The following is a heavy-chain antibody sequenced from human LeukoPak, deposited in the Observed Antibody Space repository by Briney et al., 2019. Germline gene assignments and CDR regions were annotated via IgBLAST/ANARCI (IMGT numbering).Heavy chain of an antibody. CDR3: ARGHDYGDCPDY. D-gene: IGHD4-17*01. J-gene: IGHJ4*02. CDR2: IYYSGST. CDR1: GGSISSYY. Sequence: SETLSLTCTVSGGSISSYYWSWIRQPPGKGLEWIGYIYYSGSTNYNPSLKSRVTISVDTSKNQFSLKLSSVTAADTAVYYCARGHDYGDCPDYWGQGTLVTVSS. V-gene: IGHV4-59*01.